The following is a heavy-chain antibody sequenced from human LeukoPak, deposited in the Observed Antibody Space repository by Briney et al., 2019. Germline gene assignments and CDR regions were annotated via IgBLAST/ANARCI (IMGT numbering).Heavy chain of an antibody. J-gene: IGHJ4*02. V-gene: IGHV3-23*01. D-gene: IGHD3-10*01. CDR1: GFTFSSYG. Sequence: GGSLRLSCAASGFTFSSYGMSWVRQAPGKGLEWVSVIGGRDGSTYYADSVKGRFTISRDNSKNTLYVQMNSLRAEDTAVYYCAKGHYYGSGSLDYWGQGTLVTVSS. CDR2: IGGRDGST. CDR3: AKGHYYGSGSLDY.